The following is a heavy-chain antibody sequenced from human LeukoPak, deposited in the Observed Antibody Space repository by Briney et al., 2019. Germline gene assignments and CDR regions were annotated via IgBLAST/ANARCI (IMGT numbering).Heavy chain of an antibody. V-gene: IGHV1-69*05. CDR2: IIPIFGTA. D-gene: IGHD6-6*01. CDR3: ATAGDSSIAARPWAFDI. CDR1: GGTFSSYA. J-gene: IGHJ3*02. Sequence: ASVKVSCKASGGTFSSYAISWVRQAPGQGLEWMGGIIPIFGTANYAQKFQGRVTITTDESTSTAYMELSSLRSEDTAVYYCATAGDSSIAARPWAFDIWGQGTMVTVSS.